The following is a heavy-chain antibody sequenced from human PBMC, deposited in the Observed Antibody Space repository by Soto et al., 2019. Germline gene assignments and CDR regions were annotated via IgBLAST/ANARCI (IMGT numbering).Heavy chain of an antibody. Sequence: LXLSRAVSGVLFHKYAMSWVRQAPGRGLEWVASVSGDGNGTPYADSVKGRFIISRDNSKNTLYLQMNSLRAEDTAVCYCVVSDYSDYGGYWGQGTLVTVSS. V-gene: IGHV3-23*01. D-gene: IGHD4-17*01. CDR1: GVLFHKYA. J-gene: IGHJ4*02. CDR2: VSGDGNGT. CDR3: VVSDYSDYGGY.